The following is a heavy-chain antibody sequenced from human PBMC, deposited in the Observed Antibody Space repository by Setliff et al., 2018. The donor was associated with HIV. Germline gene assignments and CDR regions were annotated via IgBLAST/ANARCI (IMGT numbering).Heavy chain of an antibody. CDR1: GYSITSGYY. Sequence: SETLSLTCTVSGYSITSGYYWGWIRQPPGKGLEWIGSIHHSGSTYYNPSLKSRVTISIDKSKNQFSLKMTSVTAADTAVYNCVRNGYYSLDYWGQGTLVTVSS. V-gene: IGHV4-38-2*02. CDR2: IHHSGST. CDR3: VRNGYYSLDY. J-gene: IGHJ4*02. D-gene: IGHD3-22*01.